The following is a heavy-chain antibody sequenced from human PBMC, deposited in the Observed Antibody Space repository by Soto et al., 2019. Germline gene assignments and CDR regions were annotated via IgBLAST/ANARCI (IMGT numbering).Heavy chain of an antibody. Sequence: QVQLVESGGGVVQPGRSLRLSCAASGFTFSNYGIHWVRQAPGKGLEWVAVMSHDGRKEYYADSVKGRFTISRDDSKRKVSLQTTILRPEDRALYYCARDHVPSSNWYEFTLRYYALDVWGQGTTVTVSS. CDR1: GFTFSNYG. J-gene: IGHJ6*02. CDR2: MSHDGRKE. CDR3: ARDHVPSSNWYEFTLRYYALDV. D-gene: IGHD6-13*01. V-gene: IGHV3-30*03.